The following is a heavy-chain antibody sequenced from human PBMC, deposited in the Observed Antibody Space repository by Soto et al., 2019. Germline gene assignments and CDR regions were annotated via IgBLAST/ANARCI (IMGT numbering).Heavy chain of an antibody. CDR1: GYTFTSYA. Sequence: GASVKVSCTASGYTFTSYAMHWVRQAPGQRLEWMGWTNAGNGNTKYSQKFQGRVTITRDTSASTAYMELSSLRSEDTAVYYCARSSSSSRGVIPYFQHWGQGTLVTVSS. V-gene: IGHV1-3*01. D-gene: IGHD3-10*01. J-gene: IGHJ1*01. CDR2: TNAGNGNT. CDR3: ARSSSSSRGVIPYFQH.